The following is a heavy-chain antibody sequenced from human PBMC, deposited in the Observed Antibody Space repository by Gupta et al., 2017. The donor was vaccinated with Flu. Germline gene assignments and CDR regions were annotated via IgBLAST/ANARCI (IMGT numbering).Heavy chain of an antibody. CDR3: ARDEAWWFDP. CDR2: INAGNGNT. Sequence: INAGNGNTKYSQKFQGRVTITRDTSASTAYMELSSLRSEDTAVYYCARDEAWWFDPWGQGTLVTVSS. J-gene: IGHJ5*02. V-gene: IGHV1-3*01.